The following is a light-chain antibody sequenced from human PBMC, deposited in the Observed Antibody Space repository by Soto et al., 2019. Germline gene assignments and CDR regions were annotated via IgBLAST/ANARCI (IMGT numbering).Light chain of an antibody. CDR3: QQYHYWPIT. Sequence: EVVLTHSPVTLSLSPGERAALSCRASQSFRGLLAWYQQKPGQAPRLLIYDAYNRATGIPPRFSGSGSGTEFTLTISSLQSEDFAVYLCQQYHYWPITFGQGTRLEIK. V-gene: IGKV3D-15*01. CDR1: QSFRGL. J-gene: IGKJ5*01. CDR2: DAY.